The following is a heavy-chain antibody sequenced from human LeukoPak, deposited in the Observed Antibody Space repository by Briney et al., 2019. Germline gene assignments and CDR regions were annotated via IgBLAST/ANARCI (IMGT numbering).Heavy chain of an antibody. CDR2: INPSGGST. CDR1: GYTFTSYY. V-gene: IGHV1-46*01. D-gene: IGHD3-10*01. Sequence: ASVKASCKASGYTFTSYYMHWVRQAPGQGLEWMGIINPSGGSTSYAQKFQGRVTMTRDMSTSTVYMELSSLRSEDTAVYYCARGLWFGPVGTWGQGTLVTVSS. CDR3: ARGLWFGPVGT. J-gene: IGHJ5*02.